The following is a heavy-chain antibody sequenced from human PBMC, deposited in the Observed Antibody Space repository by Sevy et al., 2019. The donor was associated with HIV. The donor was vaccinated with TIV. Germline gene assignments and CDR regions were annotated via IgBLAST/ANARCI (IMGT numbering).Heavy chain of an antibody. D-gene: IGHD3-3*01. J-gene: IGHJ4*02. Sequence: GGSLRLSCAASGFTFSSYWMSWVRQAPWKGLEWVANIKQDGSEKYYVDSVRGRFTISRDNAKNSLYLEMNSLRAEDTAVYYCAADFWSGYNHFDYWGQGTLVTVSS. V-gene: IGHV3-7*01. CDR3: AADFWSGYNHFDY. CDR1: GFTFSSYW. CDR2: IKQDGSEK.